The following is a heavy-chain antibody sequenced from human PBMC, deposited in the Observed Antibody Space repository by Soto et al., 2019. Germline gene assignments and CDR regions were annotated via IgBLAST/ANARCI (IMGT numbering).Heavy chain of an antibody. CDR1: GFTFGAYG. Sequence: QVQLVESGGAVVQPGRSLRLSCAASGFTFGAYGMHWVRQSPGKGLEWVAVIGRDGSAKVYTDSAKGRFTMSRDNSMNTLHMQMDSLREEDTAVYYCAREAAHGNWYLDLWGRGTLVTVSS. CDR2: IGRDGSAK. J-gene: IGHJ2*01. CDR3: AREAAHGNWYLDL. V-gene: IGHV3-30*03.